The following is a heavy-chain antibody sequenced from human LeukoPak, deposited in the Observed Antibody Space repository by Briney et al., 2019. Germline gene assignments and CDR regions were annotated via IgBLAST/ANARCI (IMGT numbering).Heavy chain of an antibody. CDR2: VYSDEST. CDR3: ATLSSSSGEVY. D-gene: IGHD6-6*01. Sequence: SETPSLTCTVSGGSVSSGGWYWSWIRQPAGKGLEWIGRVYSDESTIYNPSLKSRVTISVDTSRNQFSLNLSSATAADTAVYYCATLSSSSGEVYWGQGTLVTVSS. V-gene: IGHV4-61*02. J-gene: IGHJ4*02. CDR1: GGSVSSGGWY.